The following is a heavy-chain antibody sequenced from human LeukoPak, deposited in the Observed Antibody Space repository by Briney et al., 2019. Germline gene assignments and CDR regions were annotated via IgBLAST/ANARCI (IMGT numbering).Heavy chain of an antibody. CDR3: ARGRDCSGSSCYRDY. V-gene: IGHV3-21*01. J-gene: IGHJ4*02. Sequence: GGSLRLSCAASGFTFSSYSINWVRQAPGKGLEWVSSISGISTYIYYADSVKGRFTISRDNAKNSLYLQMNSLRAEDTAVYYCARGRDCSGSSCYRDYWGQGTLVTVSS. D-gene: IGHD2-15*01. CDR1: GFTFSSYS. CDR2: ISGISTYI.